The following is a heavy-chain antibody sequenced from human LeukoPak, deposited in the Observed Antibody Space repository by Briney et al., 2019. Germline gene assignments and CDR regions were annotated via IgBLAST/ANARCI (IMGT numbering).Heavy chain of an antibody. Sequence: KPSETLSLTCAVYGGSFSGYYWSWIRHPPGKGLEWIGEINHMGSTNYNPSLKSRVTISVDTSKNQFSLKLSSVTAADTAVYYCARFDSSGYQYYFDYWGQGTLVTVSS. CDR3: ARFDSSGYQYYFDY. D-gene: IGHD3-22*01. CDR1: GGSFSGYY. V-gene: IGHV4-34*01. CDR2: INHMGST. J-gene: IGHJ4*02.